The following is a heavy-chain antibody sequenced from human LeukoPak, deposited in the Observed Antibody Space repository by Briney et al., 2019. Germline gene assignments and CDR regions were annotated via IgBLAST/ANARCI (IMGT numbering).Heavy chain of an antibody. V-gene: IGHV1-2*04. J-gene: IGHJ4*02. D-gene: IGHD6-19*01. CDR1: GYTFTGYY. CDR2: INPNSGGT. CDR3: ARENIAVAGGLGY. Sequence: GASVKVSCKASGYTFTGYYMHWVRQAPGQGLEWMGWINPNSGGTNYAQKFQGWVTMTRDTSISTAYMELSRLRSDDTAVYYCARENIAVAGGLGYWGQGTLVTVSS.